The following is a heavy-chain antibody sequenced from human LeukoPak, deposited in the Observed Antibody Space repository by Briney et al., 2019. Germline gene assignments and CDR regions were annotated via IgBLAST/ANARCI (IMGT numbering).Heavy chain of an antibody. CDR2: INAGNGNT. Sequence: ASVKVSCKASGYTFTSYAMHWVRQAPGQRLEWMGWINAGNGNTEYSQKFQGRVTITRDTSASTAYMELRSLRSGDTAVYYCARVPVWFGEFSDYWGQGTLVTVSS. V-gene: IGHV1-3*01. D-gene: IGHD3-10*01. J-gene: IGHJ4*02. CDR3: ARVPVWFGEFSDY. CDR1: GYTFTSYA.